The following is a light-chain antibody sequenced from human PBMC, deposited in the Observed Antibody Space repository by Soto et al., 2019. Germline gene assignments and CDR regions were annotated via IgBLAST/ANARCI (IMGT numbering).Light chain of an antibody. J-gene: IGKJ4*01. CDR2: TTS. CDR1: QDINNW. CDR3: KQANGSPLT. V-gene: IGKV1D-12*01. Sequence: DIQMTQSPSSVSASVGDRVTITCRASQDINNWLAWYQQKPGKAPKLLIYTTSSLQSGVPSRFTASGSGKYSTPTISTLQPKVFATNYCKQANGSPLTFGGGTKVEIK.